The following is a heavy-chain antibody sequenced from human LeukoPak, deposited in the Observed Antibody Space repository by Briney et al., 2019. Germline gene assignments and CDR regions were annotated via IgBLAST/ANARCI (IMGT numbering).Heavy chain of an antibody. Sequence: GGSLRLSCAASGFTFSSYAMHWVRQAPGKGLEWVAVISYDGSNKYYADSVKGRFTISRDNSKNTLYLQMNSLRAEDTAVYYCARDPRGCGGDCYSSGSPSHFDYWGQGTLVTVSS. CDR1: GFTFSSYA. CDR2: ISYDGSNK. CDR3: ARDPRGCGGDCYSSGSPSHFDY. V-gene: IGHV3-30-3*01. D-gene: IGHD2-21*02. J-gene: IGHJ4*02.